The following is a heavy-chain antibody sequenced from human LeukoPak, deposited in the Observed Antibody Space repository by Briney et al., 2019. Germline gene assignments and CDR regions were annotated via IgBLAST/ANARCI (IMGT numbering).Heavy chain of an antibody. CDR3: ARDPQPAGGNSFADY. V-gene: IGHV4-59*01. CDR2: IYYSGST. D-gene: IGHD4-23*01. J-gene: IGHJ4*02. CDR1: GGSISSYY. Sequence: PSETLSLTCTVSGGSISSYYWSWIRQPPGKGLEWIGYIYYSGSTNYNPSLKSRVTISVDTSKNQFSLKLSSVTAADTAVYYCARDPQPAGGNSFADYWGQGTLVTVSS.